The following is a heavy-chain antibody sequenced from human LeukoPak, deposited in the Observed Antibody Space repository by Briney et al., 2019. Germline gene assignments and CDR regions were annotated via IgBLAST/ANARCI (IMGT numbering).Heavy chain of an antibody. J-gene: IGHJ6*02. Sequence: GGSLRLSCAASGFTFSSYAMSWVRQAPGKGLEWVSAISGSGGSTYYADSVKGRFTISRDNSKNTLYLQMNSLRAEDTAVYYCARVDSYGTPYYYYGMDVWGQGTTVTVSS. CDR3: ARVDSYGTPYYYYGMDV. CDR1: GFTFSSYA. CDR2: ISGSGGST. V-gene: IGHV3-23*01. D-gene: IGHD5-18*01.